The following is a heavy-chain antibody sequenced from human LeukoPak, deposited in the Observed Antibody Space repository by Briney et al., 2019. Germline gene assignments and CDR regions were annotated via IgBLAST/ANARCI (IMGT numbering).Heavy chain of an antibody. V-gene: IGHV3-23*01. D-gene: IGHD5-18*01. CDR2: ISGSGGST. Sequence: PGGSLRLSCAASGFTFSNFAMSWVRQAPGKGLEWVSAISGSGGSTYYADSVKGRFTISRDNSKNTLYLQVNSLRAEDTAVYYCAKDRVANRGYGYGYLDYWGQGTLVTVSS. J-gene: IGHJ4*02. CDR3: AKDRVANRGYGYGYLDY. CDR1: GFTFSNFA.